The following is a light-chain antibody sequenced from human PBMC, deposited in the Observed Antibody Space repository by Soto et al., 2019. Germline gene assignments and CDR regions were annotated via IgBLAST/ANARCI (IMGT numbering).Light chain of an antibody. CDR3: QQLNNFRFT. CDR2: GAS. V-gene: IGKV1-9*01. J-gene: IGKJ2*01. Sequence: IQLTQSPSSLSSSVGDRVTITCRASQGMNKFLAWYQQRPGKAPQLLVYGASTLQSGVPSRFSGSGSGTDFILTISSMQHEDFATYYCQQLNNFRFTFGQGTKLDIK. CDR1: QGMNKF.